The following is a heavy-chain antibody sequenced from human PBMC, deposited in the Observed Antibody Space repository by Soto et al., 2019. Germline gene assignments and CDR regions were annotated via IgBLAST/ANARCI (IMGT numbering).Heavy chain of an antibody. V-gene: IGHV3-23*01. D-gene: IGHD6-13*01. CDR1: GFPFSSYA. J-gene: IGHJ6*03. CDR2: ISGSGGST. CDR3: AKVDSSRIYYYYYMDV. Sequence: PGGSLRLSCAASGFPFSSYAMSWVRQAPGKGLEWVSAISGSGGSTYYADSVKGRFTISRDNSKNTLYLQMNSLRAEDTAVYYCAKVDSSRIYYYYYMDVWGKGTTVTVSS.